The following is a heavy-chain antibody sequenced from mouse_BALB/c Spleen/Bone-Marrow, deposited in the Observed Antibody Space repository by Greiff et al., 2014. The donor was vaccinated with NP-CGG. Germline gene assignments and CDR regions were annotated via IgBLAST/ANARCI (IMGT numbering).Heavy chain of an antibody. J-gene: IGHJ2*01. CDR1: GFTFSNFG. CDR2: VSTGSTII. Sequence: EVKLMESGGGLVQPGGSRKLSCAASGFTFSNFGMHWFRQSPEKGLEWVAFVSTGSTIIYYADTVKGRFTISRDNPENTLFLQMTSLRSEDTAIYYCARSHFYGNYFDYWGQGTTLTVFS. D-gene: IGHD2-1*01. CDR3: ARSHFYGNYFDY. V-gene: IGHV5-17*02.